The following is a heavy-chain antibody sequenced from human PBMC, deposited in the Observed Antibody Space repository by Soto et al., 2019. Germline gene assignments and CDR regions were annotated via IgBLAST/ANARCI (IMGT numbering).Heavy chain of an antibody. V-gene: IGHV1-18*01. Sequence: QVHLVQSGAEVKKPGASVKVSCKGSGYGFTTYGITWVRQAPGQGLEWMAWISAHNGNTDYAQNLQGRVTVTRDTSTSTAYMELRGLRSDDTAVYYCARGGYGDYWGQGALVTVSS. CDR3: ARGGYGDY. J-gene: IGHJ4*02. CDR2: ISAHNGNT. D-gene: IGHD1-1*01. CDR1: GYGFTTYG.